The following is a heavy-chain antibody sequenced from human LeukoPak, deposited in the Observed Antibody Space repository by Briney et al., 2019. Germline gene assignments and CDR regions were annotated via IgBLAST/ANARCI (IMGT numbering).Heavy chain of an antibody. CDR3: ARIVIAVAGTRDVVDY. V-gene: IGHV4-34*01. CDR1: GGSFSGYY. CDR2: INHSGST. Sequence: SETLSLTCAVYGGSFSGYYWSWLRQPPGKGLEWIGEINHSGSTNYNPSLKSRVTISVDTSKNQFSLKLSSVTAADTAVYYCARIVIAVAGTRDVVDYWGQGTLVTVSS. J-gene: IGHJ4*02. D-gene: IGHD6-19*01.